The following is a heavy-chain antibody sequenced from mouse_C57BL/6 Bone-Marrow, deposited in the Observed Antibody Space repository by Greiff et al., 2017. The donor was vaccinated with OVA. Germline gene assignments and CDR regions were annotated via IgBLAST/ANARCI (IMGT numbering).Heavy chain of an antibody. D-gene: IGHD2-12*01. CDR2: IHPSSGST. J-gene: IGHJ2*01. CDR1: GYTFTSYW. Sequence: QVQLQQPGAELVKPGASVKLSCKASGYTFTSYWMHWVKQRPGQGLEWIGMIHPSSGSTNYNEKFKSKATLTVDKSSSTAYMQLSSLTSEDSAVYYCTQAPYDWDYWGQGTTLTVSS. CDR3: TQAPYDWDY. V-gene: IGHV1-64*01.